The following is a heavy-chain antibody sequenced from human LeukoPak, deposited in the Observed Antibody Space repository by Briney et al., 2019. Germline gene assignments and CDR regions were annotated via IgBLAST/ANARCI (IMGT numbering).Heavy chain of an antibody. V-gene: IGHV1-18*04. D-gene: IGHD5-12*01. J-gene: IGHJ4*02. CDR2: ISAYNGNT. Sequence: ASVKVSCKASGYTFTSYGISWVRQAPGQGLEWMGWISAYNGNTNYAQKLQGRVTMTRDTSTSTAYMELRSLRSDDTAVYYCARERLESSMVALTPDFDYWGQGTLVTVSS. CDR3: ARERLESSMVALTPDFDY. CDR1: GYTFTSYG.